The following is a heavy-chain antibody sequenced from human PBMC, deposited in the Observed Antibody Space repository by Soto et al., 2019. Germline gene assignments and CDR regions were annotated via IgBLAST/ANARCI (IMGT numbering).Heavy chain of an antibody. Sequence: TLALTSTVYWGSRVDTNYYWGWIRQPPGKGLEWIGSIYHSVTTYYNPSLKSRVTISVDTSKNQFSLKLSSVTAADTAVYYRDKAPALPEFDS. J-gene: IGHJ5*01. V-gene: IGHV4-39*07. CDR2: IYHSVTT. D-gene: IGHD6-6*01. CDR1: WGSRVDTNYY. CDR3: DKAPALPEFDS.